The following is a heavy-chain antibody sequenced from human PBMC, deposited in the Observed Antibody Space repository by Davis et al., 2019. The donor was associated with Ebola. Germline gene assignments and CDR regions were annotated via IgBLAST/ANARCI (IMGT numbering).Heavy chain of an antibody. Sequence: GESLKISCAASGFTFSSYAMHWVRQAPGKGLEWVAVISYDGSNKYYADSVKGRFTISRDNSKNTLYLQMNSLRAEDTAVYYCAKEGNTYYDILTGYYDYWGQGTLVTVSS. CDR1: GFTFSSYA. CDR2: ISYDGSNK. V-gene: IGHV3-30-3*01. J-gene: IGHJ4*02. D-gene: IGHD3-9*01. CDR3: AKEGNTYYDILTGYYDY.